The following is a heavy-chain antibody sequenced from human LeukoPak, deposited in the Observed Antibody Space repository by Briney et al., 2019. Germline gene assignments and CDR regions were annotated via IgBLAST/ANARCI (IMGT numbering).Heavy chain of an antibody. CDR2: INHSGST. J-gene: IGHJ5*02. CDR1: GESFSGYY. Sequence: SETLSLTCAVYGESFSGYYWSWIRQPPGKGLEWIGEINHSGSTNYNPSLKSRVTISVDTSKNQFSLKLSSVTAADTAVYYCARVAVTTYSMPRRQLNWFDPWGQGTLVTVSS. V-gene: IGHV4-34*01. D-gene: IGHD4-17*01. CDR3: ARVAVTTYSMPRRQLNWFDP.